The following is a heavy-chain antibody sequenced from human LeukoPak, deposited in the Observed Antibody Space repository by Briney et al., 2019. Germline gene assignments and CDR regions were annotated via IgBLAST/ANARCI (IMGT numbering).Heavy chain of an antibody. CDR2: IYYSGST. V-gene: IGHV4-30-4*07. D-gene: IGHD7-27*01. CDR1: GGSIRSGAYS. J-gene: IGHJ6*03. Sequence: SETLSLTCTVSGGSIRSGAYSWSWIRQPPGKGLEWIGYIYYSGSTYYNPSLKTRVSISLDTSKNQFSLKLSSVTAADTAVYYCARRGTGYWGGYYMDVWGKGTPVTISS. CDR3: ARRGTGYWGGYYMDV.